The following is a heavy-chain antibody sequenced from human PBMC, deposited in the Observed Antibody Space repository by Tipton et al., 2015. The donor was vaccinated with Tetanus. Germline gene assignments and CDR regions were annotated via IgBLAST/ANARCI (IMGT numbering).Heavy chain of an antibody. CDR3: SVVVPAAIHDAFDI. J-gene: IGHJ3*02. Sequence: QLVQSGGGLIQPGGSLRLSCAASGFTVSSNYMSWVRQAPGKGLEWVSVIYSGGSTYYADSVKGRFTISRENSKNTLYLQMNSLRAEDTAVYYCSVVVPAAIHDAFDIWGQGTMATVSS. V-gene: IGHV3-53*01. CDR2: IYSGGST. CDR1: GFTVSSNY. D-gene: IGHD2-2*01.